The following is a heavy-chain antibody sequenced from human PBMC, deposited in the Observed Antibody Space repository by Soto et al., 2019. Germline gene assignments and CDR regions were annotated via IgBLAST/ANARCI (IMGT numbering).Heavy chain of an antibody. CDR1: GFSLTTSGVG. CDR3: AHRILRTVFGLVTTNAIYFDF. D-gene: IGHD3-3*01. J-gene: IGHJ4*02. CDR2: IYWDDDK. V-gene: IGHV2-5*02. Sequence: QITLNESGPTVVKPAETLTLTCTFSGFSLTTSGVGVGWIRQSPGKAPEWLALIYWDDDKRYSASLKSRLTITKETSQQQVVLTMASVDPADTATYYCAHRILRTVFGLVTTNAIYFDFWGQGTPVVVSS.